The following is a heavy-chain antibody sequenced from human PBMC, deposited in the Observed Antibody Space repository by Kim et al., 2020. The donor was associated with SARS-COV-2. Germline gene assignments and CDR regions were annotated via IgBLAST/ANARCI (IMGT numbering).Heavy chain of an antibody. V-gene: IGHV3-9*01. D-gene: IGHD5-18*01. CDR1: GFTFEDYA. CDR3: AKVVGYSYGEIDY. Sequence: GGSLRLSCAASGFTFEDYAMHWVRQAPGKGLEWVSGISWNSGSIVYADSVKGRSTVSRDNAKNSLYLQMSSLRPEDTALYYCAKVVGYSYGEIDYWGQGTLVTVSS. J-gene: IGHJ4*02. CDR2: ISWNSGSI.